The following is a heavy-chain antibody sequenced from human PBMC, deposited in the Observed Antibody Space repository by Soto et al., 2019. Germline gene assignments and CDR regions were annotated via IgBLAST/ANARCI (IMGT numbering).Heavy chain of an antibody. J-gene: IGHJ6*02. Sequence: ASVKVSCKASGYTFTSYGISWVRQAPGQGLEWMGWISAYNGNTNYAQKLQGRVTMTTDTSTSTAYMELRSLRSDDTAVYYCARLGYFDWTRDYYYGMDVWGQASPVTVXS. D-gene: IGHD3-9*01. CDR2: ISAYNGNT. CDR3: ARLGYFDWTRDYYYGMDV. V-gene: IGHV1-18*01. CDR1: GYTFTSYG.